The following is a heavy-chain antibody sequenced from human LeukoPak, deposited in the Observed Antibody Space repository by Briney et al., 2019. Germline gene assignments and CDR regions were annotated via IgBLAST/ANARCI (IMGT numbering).Heavy chain of an antibody. D-gene: IGHD6-13*01. J-gene: IGHJ4*02. CDR2: ISSSSSYI. CDR1: GFTFSRYS. CDR3: AKDPFQQLVLPDYFDY. Sequence: PGGSLRLSCAASGFTFSRYSMNWVRQAPGKGLEWVSSISSSSSYIYYADSVKGRFTISRDNSKNTLYLQMNSLRAEDTAVYYCAKDPFQQLVLPDYFDYWGQGTLVTVSS. V-gene: IGHV3-21*01.